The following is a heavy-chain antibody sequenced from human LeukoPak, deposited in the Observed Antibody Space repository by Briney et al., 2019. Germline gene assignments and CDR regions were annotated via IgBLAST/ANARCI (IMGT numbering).Heavy chain of an antibody. V-gene: IGHV4-39*07. CDR1: GGSIHSRSHL. J-gene: IGHJ5*02. D-gene: IGHD6-13*01. CDR3: ARGGIAAAGSNWFDP. Sequence: PSETLSLTCSVSGGSIHSRSHLWGWVRQPPGKGLEWIGEINHSGSTNYNPSLKSRVTISVDTSKNQFSLKLSSVTAADTAVYYCARGGIAAAGSNWFDPWGQGTLVTVSS. CDR2: INHSGST.